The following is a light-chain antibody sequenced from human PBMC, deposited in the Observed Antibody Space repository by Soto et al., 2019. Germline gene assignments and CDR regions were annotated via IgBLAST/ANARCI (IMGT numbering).Light chain of an antibody. CDR2: AAS. Sequence: DIELTQSPSFLSACVGDRVTITCRASQGIASLLAWYQQEPGKAPKVLIYAASTLEGGVPSRFSGSGSGTEFTLTISSLQPEDLATYYCQQLNSYPRTFGQGTKVEIK. J-gene: IGKJ1*01. CDR3: QQLNSYPRT. CDR1: QGIASL. V-gene: IGKV1-9*01.